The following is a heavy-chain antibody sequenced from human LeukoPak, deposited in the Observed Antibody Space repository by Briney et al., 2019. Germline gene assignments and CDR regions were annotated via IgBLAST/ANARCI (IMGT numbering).Heavy chain of an antibody. CDR3: ASQISSPDMG. V-gene: IGHV3-30*02. J-gene: IGHJ4*02. D-gene: IGHD1-26*01. Sequence: GGSLRLSCAASGFIFSNYGMHWVRQAPGKGLEWVATIRYDGSNKYYADSVKGRFTIPRDNSNNTLYLQMSSLRGEDTALYYCASQISSPDMGWGQGALVTVSS. CDR1: GFIFSNYG. CDR2: IRYDGSNK.